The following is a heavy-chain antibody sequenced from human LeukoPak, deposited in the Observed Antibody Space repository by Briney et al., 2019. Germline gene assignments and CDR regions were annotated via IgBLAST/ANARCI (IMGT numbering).Heavy chain of an antibody. D-gene: IGHD2/OR15-2a*01. CDR2: IHYTGST. CDR1: GGSISSYY. V-gene: IGHV4-59*01. CDR3: AGYPSTHLNWVDP. J-gene: IGHJ5*02. Sequence: SETLSLTCTVSGGSISSYYWTWIRQAPGKGLEWIGYIHYTGSTNYHPSLKSRVTMSIDTSKNQFSLKLTSATAADTAFYYCAGYPSTHLNWVDPSGRGTLVTVSS.